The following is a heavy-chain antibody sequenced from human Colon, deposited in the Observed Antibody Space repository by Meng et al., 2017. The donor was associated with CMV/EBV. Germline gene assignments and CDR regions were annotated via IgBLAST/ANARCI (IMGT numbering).Heavy chain of an antibody. D-gene: IGHD1-1*01. V-gene: IGHV6-1*01. J-gene: IGHJ4*02. CDR2: TNYRSKWNN. CDR3: VRNNWNDPPY. Sequence: ANSGGSVSSTSASWHWIRQSPSRGLEWLGKTNYRSKWNNDYAVSVKSRITINPDTSKNQFSLQLNSVTPEDTAVYYCVRNNWNDPPYWGQGTLVTVSS. CDR1: GGSVSSTSAS.